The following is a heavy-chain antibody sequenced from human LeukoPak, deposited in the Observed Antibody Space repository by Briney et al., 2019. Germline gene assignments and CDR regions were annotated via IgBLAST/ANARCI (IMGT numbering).Heavy chain of an antibody. CDR1: GFTFRSYE. J-gene: IGHJ4*02. CDR2: ISGDGRII. D-gene: IGHD3-22*01. CDR3: ARDPGNYYDSNDFDY. Sequence: GGSLRLSCEGSGFTFRSYEMNWVRQVPGKGLEWVSYISGDGRIIYYADSVQGRFTISRDNAKKTLYLHRYSLRAEDPAVYYCARDPGNYYDSNDFDYWGQGVSVTVSS. V-gene: IGHV3-48*03.